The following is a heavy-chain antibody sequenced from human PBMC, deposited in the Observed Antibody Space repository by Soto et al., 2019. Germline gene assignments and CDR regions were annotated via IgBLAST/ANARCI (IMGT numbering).Heavy chain of an antibody. CDR3: ARALPYQNWLDP. V-gene: IGHV4-59*01. CDR1: GGSISNYY. CDR2: MYYSGST. Sequence: SETLSLTCTVSGGSISNYYWSWIRQPPGKGLEWIGYMYYSGSTNYNPSLKSRVTISVDTSKNQFSLKLSSVTAADTAVYYCARALPYQNWLDPWGQGTLVTVSS. J-gene: IGHJ5*02. D-gene: IGHD2-2*01.